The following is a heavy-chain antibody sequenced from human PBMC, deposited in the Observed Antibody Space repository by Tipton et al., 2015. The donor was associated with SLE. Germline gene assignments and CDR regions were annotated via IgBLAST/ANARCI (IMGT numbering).Heavy chain of an antibody. CDR1: GGSSMSYY. Sequence: TLSLTCSVSGGSSMSYYWTWMRQPPGKGLEWLGYIYYTGSTNYSLSLMSRVTISLDTAKSQFSLTLTSVTAADTAVYYCARDGSGSFDIWGQGRMVTVSS. CDR2: IYYTGST. V-gene: IGHV4-59*01. CDR3: ARDGSGSFDI. D-gene: IGHD3-10*01. J-gene: IGHJ3*02.